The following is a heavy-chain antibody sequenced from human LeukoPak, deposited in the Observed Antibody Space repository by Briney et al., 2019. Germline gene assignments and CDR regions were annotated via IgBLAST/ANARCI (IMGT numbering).Heavy chain of an antibody. J-gene: IGHJ5*02. D-gene: IGHD3-3*01. Sequence: PSQTLSLTCTVSGGSISSGSYYWSWIRQPAGKGLEWIGRIYTSGSTSYNPSLKSRVTISVDTSKNQFSLKLSSVTAADTAVYYCARTSTYYDFWSGYYPTNWFDPWGQGTLVTVSS. CDR2: IYTSGST. CDR1: GGSISSGSYY. V-gene: IGHV4-61*02. CDR3: ARTSTYYDFWSGYYPTNWFDP.